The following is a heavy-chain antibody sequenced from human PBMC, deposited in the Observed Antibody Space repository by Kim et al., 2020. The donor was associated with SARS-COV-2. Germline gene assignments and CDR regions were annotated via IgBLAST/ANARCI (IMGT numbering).Heavy chain of an antibody. J-gene: IGHJ6*02. D-gene: IGHD3-10*02. CDR3: ARGMFVDGFDV. CDR2: ITNGGGTT. Sequence: GGSLRLSCGASGFSSSSYWINWVRQRPGKGLEWVSRITNGGGTTHHAASVKGRFTVSRDRAENTVYLQMNSLSADDTAAYYCARGMFVDGFDVWGQGTPVSVSS. V-gene: IGHV3-74*01. CDR1: GFSSSSYW.